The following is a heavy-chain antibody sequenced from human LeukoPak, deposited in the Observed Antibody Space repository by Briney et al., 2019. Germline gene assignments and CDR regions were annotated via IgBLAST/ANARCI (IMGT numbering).Heavy chain of an antibody. CDR1: GFTFDDYA. D-gene: IGHD6-13*01. V-gene: IGHV3-9*01. CDR2: ISWNSGSI. J-gene: IGHJ4*02. CDR3: ARVLGAAGTVFDY. Sequence: GGSLRLSCAASGFTFDDYAMHWVRHAPGKGLEWVSGISWNSGSIGYADSVKGRFTISRDNAKNSLYLQMNSLRAEDTALYYCARVLGAAGTVFDYWGQGTLVTVSS.